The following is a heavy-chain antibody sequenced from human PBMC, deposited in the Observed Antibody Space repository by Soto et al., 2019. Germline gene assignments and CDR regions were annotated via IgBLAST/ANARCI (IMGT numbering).Heavy chain of an antibody. CDR3: ARGATYYDFWSGYGYFDY. V-gene: IGHV3-30-3*01. Sequence: QVQLVESGGGVVQPGRSLRLSCEASGFTFSSYAMHWVRQAPGKGLEWVAVISYDGSNKYYADSVKGRFTISRDNSKNTLYLQMNSLRAEDTAVYYCARGATYYDFWSGYGYFDYWGQGTLVTVSS. CDR1: GFTFSSYA. J-gene: IGHJ4*02. D-gene: IGHD3-3*01. CDR2: ISYDGSNK.